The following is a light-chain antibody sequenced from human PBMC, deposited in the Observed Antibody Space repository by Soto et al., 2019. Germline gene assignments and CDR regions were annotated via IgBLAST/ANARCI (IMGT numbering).Light chain of an antibody. J-gene: IGLJ1*01. V-gene: IGLV2-23*01. CDR2: EGT. Sequence: QSSLTQPASVSGSPGQSITISCTGTSSDVGSCNLVSWFQQLPGKVPKLIIYEGTKRPSGVSDRFSGSKSGYTASLTISGLQAEDAADYYCFSYAGNSVYVFGTGTKVTVL. CDR1: SSDVGSCNL. CDR3: FSYAGNSVYV.